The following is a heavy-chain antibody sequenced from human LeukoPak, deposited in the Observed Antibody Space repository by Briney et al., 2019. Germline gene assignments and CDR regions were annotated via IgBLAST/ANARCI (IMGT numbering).Heavy chain of an antibody. Sequence: GGSLRLSCAASGFSFNTHTLAWVRQAPGKGLEWVSCISGSTTVIHFADSVKGRFTISRDNAKNSLYLQMSSLKVEDTAIYYCARGLYYMDVWGNGTTVTVSS. CDR2: ISGSTTVI. V-gene: IGHV3-48*01. CDR1: GFSFNTHT. J-gene: IGHJ6*03. CDR3: ARGLYYMDV.